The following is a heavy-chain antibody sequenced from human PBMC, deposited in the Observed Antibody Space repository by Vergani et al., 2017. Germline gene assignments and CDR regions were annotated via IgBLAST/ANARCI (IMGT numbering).Heavy chain of an antibody. CDR2: ISVSGTSI. CDR1: GFTFNAYY. Sequence: QEQLVESGGGLVKPGGSLRLSCEASGFTFNAYYMSWVRQAPGKGLECVSYISVSGTSIHYADSVKGRFTISRDNAKSSLSLQMHSLTAEDTAVYFCARVGTWAFHIWGQGTVVTVSS. V-gene: IGHV3-11*01. D-gene: IGHD1-14*01. CDR3: ARVGTWAFHI. J-gene: IGHJ3*02.